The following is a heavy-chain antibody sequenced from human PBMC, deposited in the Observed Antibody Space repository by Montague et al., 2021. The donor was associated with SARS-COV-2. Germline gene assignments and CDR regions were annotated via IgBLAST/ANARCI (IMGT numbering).Heavy chain of an antibody. J-gene: IGHJ4*02. Sequence: SLRLSCAASGFTFSSYETNWVRQAPGKGLEWVSYISSSGSSIYYADSVKGRFTISRDNAKNSLYLQMNSLRAEDTAVYYCAREGYYDSSGYPLSYWGQGTLVTVSS. CDR2: ISSSGSSI. D-gene: IGHD3-22*01. CDR3: AREGYYDSSGYPLSY. V-gene: IGHV3-48*03. CDR1: GFTFSSYE.